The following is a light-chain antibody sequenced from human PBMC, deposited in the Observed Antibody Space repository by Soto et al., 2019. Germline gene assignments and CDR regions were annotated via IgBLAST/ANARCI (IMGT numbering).Light chain of an antibody. CDR2: ENN. CDR1: SSNIGKNY. Sequence: QSELTQPPSVSAAPGQKVTISCSGSSSNIGKNYVSWYQQLPGTAPKLLIYENNKRPSGIPDRFSGSKSGTSATLVITGLQTGDEAEYYCGAWDSSLRAVYVFGTGTKLTVL. CDR3: GAWDSSLRAVYV. J-gene: IGLJ1*01. V-gene: IGLV1-51*02.